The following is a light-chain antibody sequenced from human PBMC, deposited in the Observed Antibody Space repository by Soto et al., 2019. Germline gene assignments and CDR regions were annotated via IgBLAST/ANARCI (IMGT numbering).Light chain of an antibody. CDR1: QSLLYSSNDKNY. Sequence: DIVMTQSPDSLAVSLGERATINCKSSQSLLYSSNDKNYLAWYQQKPGQPPQLLVYWASTRESGVPDRISGGGSGTDFTLTISSLQAEDVAVYYCQQYYTTPYTFGQGTKLEIK. V-gene: IGKV4-1*01. J-gene: IGKJ2*01. CDR3: QQYYTTPYT. CDR2: WAS.